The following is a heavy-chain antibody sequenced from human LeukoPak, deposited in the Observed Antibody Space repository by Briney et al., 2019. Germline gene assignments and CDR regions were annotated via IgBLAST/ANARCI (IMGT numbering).Heavy chain of an antibody. CDR1: GGSISSYY. D-gene: IGHD3-10*01. J-gene: IGHJ6*02. CDR2: IYYSGST. CDR3: AGDYYGSGATWSYYGMDV. V-gene: IGHV4-59*01. Sequence: SETLSLTCTVSGGSISSYYWSWIRQLRGMGLEWIGYIYYSGSTNYNPSLKSRVTISVDTSKNQFSLKLSSVTAADTAVYYCAGDYYGSGATWSYYGMDVWGQGTTVTVSS.